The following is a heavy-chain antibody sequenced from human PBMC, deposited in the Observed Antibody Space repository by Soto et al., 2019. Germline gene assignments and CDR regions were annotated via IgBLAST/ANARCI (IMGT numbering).Heavy chain of an antibody. D-gene: IGHD1-1*01. CDR3: GRGNQLTTDV. Sequence: QVQLQESGPGLVKPSQTLSLTCTVSGGSISTAYYYWTWIRQPPGKGLEWIGYIYYSGSTYYSPSLKSRITRSVDTSKNQFSLKLSSVTAAATAVYYCGRGNQLTTDVWGQGTTVTVSS. CDR1: GGSISTAYYY. V-gene: IGHV4-30-4*01. J-gene: IGHJ6*01. CDR2: IYYSGST.